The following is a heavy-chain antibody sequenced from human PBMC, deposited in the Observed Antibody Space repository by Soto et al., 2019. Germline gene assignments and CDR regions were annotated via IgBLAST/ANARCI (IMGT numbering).Heavy chain of an antibody. CDR3: ARHQTYCGGDCYPYYFDY. D-gene: IGHD2-21*02. V-gene: IGHV4-39*01. CDR2: IYYSGST. J-gene: IGHJ4*02. CDR1: GGSIISSSYY. Sequence: SETLSLTCTVSGGSIISSSYYWGWIRQPPGKGLEWIGSIYYSGSTYYNPSLKSRVTISVDTSKNQFSLKLSSVTAADTAVYYCARHQTYCGGDCYPYYFDYWGQGTLVTV.